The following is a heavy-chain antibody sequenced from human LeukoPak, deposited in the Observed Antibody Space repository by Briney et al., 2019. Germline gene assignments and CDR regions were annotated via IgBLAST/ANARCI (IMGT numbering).Heavy chain of an antibody. CDR2: INHSGST. CDR3: ARVYGSGSYSKERYYYYYMDV. D-gene: IGHD3-10*01. Sequence: SETLSLTCAVYGGSFSGYYWSWIRQPPGKGLEWIGEINHSGSTNYNPSLKSRVIISVDTSKNQFSLKLSSVTAADTAVYYCARVYGSGSYSKERYYYYYMDVWGKGTTVTASS. V-gene: IGHV4-34*01. J-gene: IGHJ6*03. CDR1: GGSFSGYY.